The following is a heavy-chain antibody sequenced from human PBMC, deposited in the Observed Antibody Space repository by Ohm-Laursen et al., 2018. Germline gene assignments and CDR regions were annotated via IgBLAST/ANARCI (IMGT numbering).Heavy chain of an antibody. CDR1: DGSISGYY. D-gene: IGHD2-21*02. CDR2: IHYTGTT. CDR3: ARGAYCGGDCFWYFDL. J-gene: IGHJ2*01. V-gene: IGHV4-59*12. Sequence: TLSLTWTVSDGSISGYYWSWIRQSPGKGLEWIGYIHYTGTTRYSSPLKSRVTILVDTSKNQFSLKLNSVTAADTAVYYCARGAYCGGDCFWYFDLWGRGTLVTVSS.